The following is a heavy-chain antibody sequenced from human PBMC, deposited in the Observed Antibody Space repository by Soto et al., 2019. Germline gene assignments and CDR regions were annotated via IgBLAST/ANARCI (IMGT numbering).Heavy chain of an antibody. CDR1: EFTVSNTY. D-gene: IGHD3-10*01. Sequence: EVQLVESGGGLIKPGGSLRLSCAASEFTVSNTYMTWVRQAPGKGLEWVSVIYPSDTTYYTDSVKGRFIVSRDNSENTVHLQTNNLRGEDTAQYYCTRVKMIRGPSQWAFEIWGQGTAVTVS. CDR2: IYPSDTT. J-gene: IGHJ3*02. CDR3: TRVKMIRGPSQWAFEI. V-gene: IGHV3-53*01.